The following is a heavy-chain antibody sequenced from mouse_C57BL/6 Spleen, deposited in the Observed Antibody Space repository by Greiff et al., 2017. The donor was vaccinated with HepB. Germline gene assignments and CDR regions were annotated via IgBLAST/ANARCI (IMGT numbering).Heavy chain of an antibody. CDR3: ARGGYGSSHYFDY. D-gene: IGHD1-1*01. V-gene: IGHV1-39*01. CDR2: INPNYGTT. J-gene: IGHJ2*01. Sequence: VQLQQSGPELVKPGASVKISCKASGYSFTDYNMNWVQQSTGKSLEWIGVINPNYGTTSYNQKFKGRATVTVDRSSSTAYMQLNSLTSEDSAVYFCARGGYGSSHYFDYWGQGTTLTVSS. CDR1: GYSFTDYN.